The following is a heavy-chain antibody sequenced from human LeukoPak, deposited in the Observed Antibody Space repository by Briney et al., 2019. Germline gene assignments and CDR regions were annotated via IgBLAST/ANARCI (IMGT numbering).Heavy chain of an antibody. J-gene: IGHJ4*02. V-gene: IGHV4-39*01. D-gene: IGHD3-16*01. CDR1: GGSISSGSYF. CDR2: VFYSGST. Sequence: SETLSLTCTVSGGSISSGSYFWGWIRQPPGRGLEWIGSVFYSGSTYYNLSLKSRVTISVDTSKNQFSLKLSSVTAADTAVYYCARRAGGKVDYWGQGTLVTVSS. CDR3: ARRAGGKVDY.